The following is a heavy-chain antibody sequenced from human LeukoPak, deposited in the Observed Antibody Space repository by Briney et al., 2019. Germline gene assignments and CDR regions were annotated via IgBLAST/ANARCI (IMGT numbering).Heavy chain of an antibody. J-gene: IGHJ3*02. CDR2: ISISSSYI. Sequence: GGSLRLSCAASGFTFSDYYMSWIRQAPGKGLEWVSSISISSSYIYYADSVKGRFTISRDNAKNSLYLQMNSLRAEDAAVYYCARDNGGYCSSNSCYTDAFDIWGQGTMVTVSS. V-gene: IGHV3-11*06. CDR3: ARDNGGYCSSNSCYTDAFDI. D-gene: IGHD2-2*02. CDR1: GFTFSDYY.